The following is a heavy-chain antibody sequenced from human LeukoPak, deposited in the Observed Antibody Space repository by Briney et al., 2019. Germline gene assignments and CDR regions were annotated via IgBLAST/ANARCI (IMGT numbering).Heavy chain of an antibody. D-gene: IGHD3-22*01. CDR3: AHRKNYYDSSVFDN. V-gene: IGHV2-5*02. Sequence: SGPTLVNPTQTLTLTYTFSGFSLNTRGVGVGWIRQPPGRALEWLALIYWDDDRRYSPSLKSRLTITKDTSRNQVVLTMTNMDPVDTATYFCAHRKNYYDSSVFDNWGQGTLVTVSS. CDR2: IYWDDDR. J-gene: IGHJ4*02. CDR1: GFSLNTRGVG.